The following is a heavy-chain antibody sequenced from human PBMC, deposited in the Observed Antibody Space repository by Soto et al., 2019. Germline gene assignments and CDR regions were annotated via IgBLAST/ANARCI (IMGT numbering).Heavy chain of an antibody. CDR2: ISGSGGST. D-gene: IGHD3-22*01. CDR3: AKDMAPYDSSGYYYYGMDV. CDR1: GFTFSSYA. J-gene: IGHJ6*02. Sequence: PGGSLRLSCAASGFTFSSYAMSWVRQAPGKGLEWVSAISGSGGSTYYADSVKGRFTISRDNSKNTLYLQMNSLRAEDTAVYYCAKDMAPYDSSGYYYYGMDVRGQGTTVTVSS. V-gene: IGHV3-23*01.